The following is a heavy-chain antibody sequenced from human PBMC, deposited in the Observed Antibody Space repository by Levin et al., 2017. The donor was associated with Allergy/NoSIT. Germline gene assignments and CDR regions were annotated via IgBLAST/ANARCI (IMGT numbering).Heavy chain of an antibody. CDR1: GGSISSSISY. V-gene: IGHV4-39*01. Sequence: PSETLSLTCTVSGGSISSSISYWGWXXXAPGKGLEWIGSIYNSGSTYYNPSLKSRVTTSVDTSKNQFSLKLSSVTAADTAVYYCARQCYDILTGYYNFDYWGQGTLVTVSS. J-gene: IGHJ4*02. CDR3: ARQCYDILTGYYNFDY. D-gene: IGHD3-9*01. CDR2: IYNSGST.